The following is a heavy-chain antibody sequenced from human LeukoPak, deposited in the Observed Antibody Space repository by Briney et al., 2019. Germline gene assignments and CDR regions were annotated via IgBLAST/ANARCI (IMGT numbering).Heavy chain of an antibody. D-gene: IGHD3-22*01. CDR3: AKEWYDSSGYLGY. V-gene: IGHV3-48*01. CDR2: ISSSSSPI. J-gene: IGHJ4*02. Sequence: GGSLRLSCTASGLTFSRYSMNWVRQAPGKALEWVSYISSSSSPIYYADSVKGRFTISRDNAKNSLFLQMNSLRAEDTAVYYCAKEWYDSSGYLGYWGQGTLVTVSS. CDR1: GLTFSRYS.